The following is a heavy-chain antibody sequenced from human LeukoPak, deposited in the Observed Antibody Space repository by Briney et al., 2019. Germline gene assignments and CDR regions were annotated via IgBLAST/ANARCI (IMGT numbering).Heavy chain of an antibody. V-gene: IGHV3-30*02. CDR1: GFTFSSYS. J-gene: IGHJ4*02. CDR3: ARDVRIVDYDRSPDY. D-gene: IGHD3-22*01. Sequence: GGSLRLSCAASGFTFSSYSMNWVRQAPGKGLEWVAYIGHDGNNKYYADSVKGRFTISRDSSKNTLYLQMNSLRAEDTAVYYCARDVRIVDYDRSPDYWGQGTLVTVSS. CDR2: IGHDGNNK.